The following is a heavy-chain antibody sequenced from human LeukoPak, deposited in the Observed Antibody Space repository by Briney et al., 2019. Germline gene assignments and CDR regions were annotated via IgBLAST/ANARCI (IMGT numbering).Heavy chain of an antibody. CDR3: ANTGYSSSWGEYFQH. D-gene: IGHD6-13*01. CDR1: GFTFSSYA. V-gene: IGHV3-23*01. J-gene: IGHJ1*01. Sequence: PGGSLRLSCAASGFTFSSYAMSWVRQAPGKGLEWVSAISGSGGSTYYADSVKGRFTISGDNSKNTLYLQMNSLRAEDTAVYYCANTGYSSSWGEYFQHWGQGTLVTVSS. CDR2: ISGSGGST.